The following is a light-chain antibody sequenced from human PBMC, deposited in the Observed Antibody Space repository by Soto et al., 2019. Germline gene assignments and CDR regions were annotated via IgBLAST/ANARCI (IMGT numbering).Light chain of an antibody. CDR1: SSDVGGYNY. Sequence: QSALTQPASVSGSPGQSIAISCTGTSSDVGGYNYVSWYQKHPGKAPKLMLYEVSDRPSGVSSRFSGSKSGSTASLTISGLQAEDEGDYYCCSPTTTSTLVFGTGTKLTVL. J-gene: IGLJ1*01. CDR2: EVS. CDR3: CSPTTTSTLV. V-gene: IGLV2-14*01.